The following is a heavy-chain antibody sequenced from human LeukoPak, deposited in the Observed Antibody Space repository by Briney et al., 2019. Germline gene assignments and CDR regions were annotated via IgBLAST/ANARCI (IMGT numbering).Heavy chain of an antibody. CDR1: GFTFSSYW. V-gene: IGHV3-74*01. D-gene: IGHD6-19*01. CDR3: AKVASADAQARLNH. J-gene: IGHJ5*02. CDR2: IASDGSST. Sequence: GGSLRLSCAASGFTFSSYWMNWVRQAPGKGLVWVSRIASDGSSTTYADSVKDRFTISRDYSNNTLYLQMNSLRADDTAVYYCAKVASADAQARLNHWGQGTLVTVSS.